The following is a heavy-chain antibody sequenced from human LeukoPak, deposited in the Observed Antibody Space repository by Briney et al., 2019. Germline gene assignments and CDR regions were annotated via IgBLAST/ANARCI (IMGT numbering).Heavy chain of an antibody. V-gene: IGHV3-23*01. CDR2: ISGSGGST. D-gene: IGHD3-10*01. CDR1: GFTFSSYA. CDR3: AKDRLWFGELLDLDAFDI. J-gene: IGHJ3*02. Sequence: GGSLRLSCAASGFTFSSYAMSWVRQAPGKGLAWVSAISGSGGSTYYADSVKGRFTISRDNSKNTLYLQMNSLRAEDTAVYYCAKDRLWFGELLDLDAFDIWGQGTMVTVSS.